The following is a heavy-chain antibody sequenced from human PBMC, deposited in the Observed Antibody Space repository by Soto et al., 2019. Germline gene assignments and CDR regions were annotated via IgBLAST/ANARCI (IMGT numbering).Heavy chain of an antibody. D-gene: IGHD2-2*01. J-gene: IGHJ4*02. V-gene: IGHV3-23*01. Sequence: GGSLRLSCAASGFTFSSYAMSWVRQAPGKGLEWVSAISGSGGSTYYADSVKGRFTISRDNSKNTLYLQMNSLRAEDTVVYYCATRPYCSSTSCSDYWGQGTLVTVSS. CDR2: ISGSGGST. CDR3: ATRPYCSSTSCSDY. CDR1: GFTFSSYA.